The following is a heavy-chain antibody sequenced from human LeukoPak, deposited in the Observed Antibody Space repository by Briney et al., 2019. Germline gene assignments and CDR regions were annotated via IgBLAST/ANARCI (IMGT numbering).Heavy chain of an antibody. J-gene: IGHJ5*02. Sequence: GGSLRLSCAASGFTFSSYWMSWVRQAPGKGLEWVANIKQDGSEKYYVDSVKGRFTISRDNAKNSLYLQMNSLRDEDTAVYYCARVSYSSSFTGLNNWFDPWGQGTLVTVSS. CDR2: IKQDGSEK. CDR3: ARVSYSSSFTGLNNWFDP. D-gene: IGHD6-13*01. CDR1: GFTFSSYW. V-gene: IGHV3-7*01.